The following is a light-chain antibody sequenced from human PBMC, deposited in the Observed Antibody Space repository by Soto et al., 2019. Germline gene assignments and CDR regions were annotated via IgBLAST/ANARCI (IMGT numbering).Light chain of an antibody. CDR3: QQYGGSPRT. CDR2: GAS. Sequence: EIVLTQSPVTLSLSPGERGTLSCRASQSVGTSLAWCQQKPGQAPRLLIYGASNRATGIPDRFSGSGSGTDFTLTISKLEPEDFAVYHCQQYGGSPRTFGQGTKVDIK. V-gene: IGKV3-20*01. CDR1: QSVGTS. J-gene: IGKJ1*01.